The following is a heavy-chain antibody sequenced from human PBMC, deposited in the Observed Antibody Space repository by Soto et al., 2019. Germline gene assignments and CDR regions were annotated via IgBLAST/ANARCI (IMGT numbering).Heavy chain of an antibody. V-gene: IGHV4-34*01. CDR1: GGSFSGYY. J-gene: IGHJ4*02. CDR2: INHSGST. D-gene: IGHD2-15*01. CDR3: ARGAVVVVAATTSFDY. Sequence: QVQLQQWGAGLLKPSETLSLTCAVYGGSFSGYYWSWIRQPPGKGLEWIGEINHSGSTNYNPSLKSRVTISVDTSKNQVSLKLSSVTAADTAVYYCARGAVVVVAATTSFDYWGQGTLVTVSS.